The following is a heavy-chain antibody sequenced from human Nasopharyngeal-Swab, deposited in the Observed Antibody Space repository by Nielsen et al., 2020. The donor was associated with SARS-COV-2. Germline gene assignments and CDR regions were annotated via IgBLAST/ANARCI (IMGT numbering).Heavy chain of an antibody. J-gene: IGHJ2*01. CDR1: GFTFGHYA. CDR2: MTVGAGGT. Sequence: GGSLRLSCAASGFTFGHYAVIWVRQAPGKGLEWVSSMTVGAGGTSYADSVKGRFTISVVSSKNILYLQMNSLRAEDTAIYYCAKRLYGDLWGRGTLVTVSS. D-gene: IGHD2-8*01. CDR3: AKRLYGDL. V-gene: IGHV3-23*01.